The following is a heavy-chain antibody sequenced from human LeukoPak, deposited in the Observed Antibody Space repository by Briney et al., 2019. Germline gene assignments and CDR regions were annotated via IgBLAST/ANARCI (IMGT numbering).Heavy chain of an antibody. CDR1: GFTFSDYY. V-gene: IGHV3-11*04. J-gene: IGHJ4*02. Sequence: GGSLRLSCAASGFTFSDYYMSWIRQAPGKGLESVSCISSSGNTIYYADSVKGRFTISRDDAKNSLYLQMNSLRAEDTAVYYCARDTSYSGSYWGQGTLVTVSS. D-gene: IGHD1-26*01. CDR2: ISSSGNTI. CDR3: ARDTSYSGSY.